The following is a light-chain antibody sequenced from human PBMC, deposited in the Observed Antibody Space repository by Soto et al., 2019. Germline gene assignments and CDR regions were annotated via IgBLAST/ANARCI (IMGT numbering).Light chain of an antibody. V-gene: IGLV1-40*01. CDR2: GNG. CDR3: QSYDSSLSGYV. CDR1: SPHIGAGYD. J-gene: IGLJ1*01. Sequence: QAVLAQPPPVAWAPGPRGPLSRPRGSPHIGAGYDVFWYQHLPGTAPKLLSYGNGNRPSGVPDRFSGSKSGSSASLAITGLQAEDEADYYCQSYDSSLSGYVFGTGTKVTVL.